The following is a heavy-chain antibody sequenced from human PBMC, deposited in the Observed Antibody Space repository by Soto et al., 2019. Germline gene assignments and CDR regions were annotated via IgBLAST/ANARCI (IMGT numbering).Heavy chain of an antibody. CDR1: GGNIIGYC. CDR3: AVTIAAAGSWFRRGYYYYGMDV. J-gene: IGHJ6*02. V-gene: IGHV4-59*01. CDR2: IYYSGST. Sequence: TSVTLCLTCTVAGGNIIGYCWSWIQKTTGKGLEWIEYIYYSGSTNYNPSLKSRVTISVDTSKNQFSLKLSSVPAADTAVYYCAVTIAAAGSWFRRGYYYYGMDVWGQGTTVTVSS. D-gene: IGHD6-13*01.